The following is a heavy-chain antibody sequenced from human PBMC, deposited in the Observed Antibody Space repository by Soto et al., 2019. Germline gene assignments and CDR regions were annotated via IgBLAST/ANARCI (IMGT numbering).Heavy chain of an antibody. J-gene: IGHJ4*02. CDR2: ISAHNGNT. D-gene: IGHD1-1*01. V-gene: IGHV1-18*01. CDR3: ARGRYGDY. CDR1: GYAFTTYG. Sequence: QVHLVQSGAEVKKPGASVKVSCQGSGYAFTTYGITWVRQAPGQGLEWMGWISAHNGNTNYAQKLQGRVTVTRDTSTSTAYMELMSLRYDDTAVYYCARGRYGDYWGQGAVVTVSS.